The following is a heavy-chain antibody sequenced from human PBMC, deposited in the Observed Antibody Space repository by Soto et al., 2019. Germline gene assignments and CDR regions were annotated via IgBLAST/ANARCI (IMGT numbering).Heavy chain of an antibody. J-gene: IGHJ6*02. CDR1: GFTFSSYV. CDR3: AKALAYAMDV. V-gene: IGHV3-23*01. CDR2: SVGTGGGP. Sequence: PGGSLRLSCAASGFTFSSYVMRWVRQAPGKGLEWVSSVGTGGGPNYADSVKGRFTIFRDNSKNTLYLEMNSLRAEDTAKYYCAKALAYAMDVWGQGTTVTVSS.